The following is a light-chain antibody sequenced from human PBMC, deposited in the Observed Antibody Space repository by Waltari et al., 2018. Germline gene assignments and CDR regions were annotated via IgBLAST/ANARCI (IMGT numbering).Light chain of an antibody. CDR2: GAS. Sequence: DIQMTQSPSSLAASVGDRVPIPCRASQGISKFIAWFRTKPGKAPESLIYGASSLQSGVPSRFSGSGSGTDFTLTISSLQPEDFASYYCQQYKTFPLTFGGGTKVEIK. CDR3: QQYKTFPLT. CDR1: QGISKF. V-gene: IGKV1-16*01. J-gene: IGKJ4*01.